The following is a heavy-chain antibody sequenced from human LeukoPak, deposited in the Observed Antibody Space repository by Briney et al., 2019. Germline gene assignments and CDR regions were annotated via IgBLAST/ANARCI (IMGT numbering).Heavy chain of an antibody. Sequence: ASVKVSCKASGGTFSSYAISWVRQAPGQGLEWMGIINPSGGSTSYAQKFQGRVTMTRDTSTSTVYMELSSLRSEDTAVYYCAREAYGSGSYPYYFDYWGQGTLVTVSS. D-gene: IGHD3-10*01. CDR3: AREAYGSGSYPYYFDY. V-gene: IGHV1-46*01. CDR2: INPSGGST. CDR1: GGTFSSYA. J-gene: IGHJ4*02.